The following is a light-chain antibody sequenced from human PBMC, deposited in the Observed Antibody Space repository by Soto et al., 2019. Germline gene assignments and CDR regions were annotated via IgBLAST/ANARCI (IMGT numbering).Light chain of an antibody. Sequence: QSVLTQPPSVSGAPGQRVTISCTGSSSNIGAGYDVHWYQQLPGTAPKLLIYGYNNRPSGVPDRFFGSKSGTSASLAITGLQAEDEADYYCQSYDISLSASVVFGGGTQLTVL. CDR2: GYN. CDR3: QSYDISLSASVV. V-gene: IGLV1-40*01. J-gene: IGLJ2*01. CDR1: SSNIGAGYD.